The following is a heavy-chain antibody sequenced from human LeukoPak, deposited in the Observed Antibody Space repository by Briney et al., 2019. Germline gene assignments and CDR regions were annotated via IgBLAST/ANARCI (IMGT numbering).Heavy chain of an antibody. V-gene: IGHV3-66*02. Sequence: GGSLRLSCVASGFTVNRNVMSWVRQAPGKGLEWVSLIYSDDRAFYADSVKGRFTISRNKSKNTLFLQTSSLKPEDTAIYYCARDLAGFEEPRYYYYMDVWGKGTTVTVSS. D-gene: IGHD1-14*01. J-gene: IGHJ6*03. CDR3: ARDLAGFEEPRYYYYMDV. CDR2: IYSDDRA. CDR1: GFTVNRNV.